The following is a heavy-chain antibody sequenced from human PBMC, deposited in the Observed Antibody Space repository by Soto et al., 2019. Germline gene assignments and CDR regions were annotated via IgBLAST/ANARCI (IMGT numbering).Heavy chain of an antibody. J-gene: IGHJ5*02. CDR3: AHTKIPYGSGSYVFDP. CDR2: IYWDDDK. V-gene: IGHV2-5*02. D-gene: IGHD3-10*01. Sequence: ESGPTLVNPTQTLTLTCTFSGFSLSTSGVGVGWIRQPPGKALEWLALIYWDDDKRYSPSLKSRLTITKDTSKNQVVLTMTNMDPVDTATYYCAHTKIPYGSGSYVFDPWGQGTLVTVSS. CDR1: GFSLSTSGVG.